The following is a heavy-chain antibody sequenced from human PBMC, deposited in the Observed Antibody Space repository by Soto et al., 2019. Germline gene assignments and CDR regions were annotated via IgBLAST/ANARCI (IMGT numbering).Heavy chain of an antibody. J-gene: IGHJ3*02. D-gene: IGHD2-15*01. CDR3: ASENCSGGSCYSEMDAFDI. Sequence: PSQTLSLTCAISGDSVSSNSAAWNWIRQSPSRGLEWLGRTYYRSKWYNDYAVSVKSRITINPDTSKNQFSLQLNSVTPEDTAVYYCASENCSGGSCYSEMDAFDIWGQGTMVTVSS. V-gene: IGHV6-1*01. CDR1: GDSVSSNSAA. CDR2: TYYRSKWYN.